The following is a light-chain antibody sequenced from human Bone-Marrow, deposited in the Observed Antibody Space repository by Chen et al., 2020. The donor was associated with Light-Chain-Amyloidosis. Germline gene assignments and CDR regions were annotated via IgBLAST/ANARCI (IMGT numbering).Light chain of an antibody. CDR1: QSISSW. Sequence: DIQRTQSPSTLSASVGVRVTITCRASQSISSWLAWYQQKPGKAPKLLIYKASSLESGVPSRFSGSGSGTEFTLTISSLQPDDFATYYCQQYNSYSPVVSFGQGTKVEIK. J-gene: IGKJ1*01. V-gene: IGKV1-5*03. CDR3: QQYNSYSPVVS. CDR2: KAS.